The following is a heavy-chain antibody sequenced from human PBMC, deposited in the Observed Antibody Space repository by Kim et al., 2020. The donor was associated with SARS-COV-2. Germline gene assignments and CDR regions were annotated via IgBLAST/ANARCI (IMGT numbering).Heavy chain of an antibody. D-gene: IGHD6-6*01. CDR3: ARNEYPIGKYYFDY. V-gene: IGHV1-18*01. Sequence: AQKLQGRVTMTTDTSTSTAYMELRSLRSDDTAVYYCARNEYPIGKYYFDYWGQGTLVTVSS. J-gene: IGHJ4*02.